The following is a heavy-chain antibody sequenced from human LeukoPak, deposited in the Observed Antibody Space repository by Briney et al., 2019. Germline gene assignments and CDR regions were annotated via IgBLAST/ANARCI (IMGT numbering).Heavy chain of an antibody. J-gene: IGHJ4*02. Sequence: PGGSLRLSCAASGFTFSSYAMSWVRQAPGKGLEWVSGISGSGTYTYYADSVKGRSTISRDKSKNTLYLQMNSLRAEDTAVYYCAKDGGSSGWGPYYFDYWGQGILVTVSS. CDR1: GFTFSSYA. D-gene: IGHD6-19*01. CDR2: ISGSGTYT. CDR3: AKDGGSSGWGPYYFDY. V-gene: IGHV3-23*01.